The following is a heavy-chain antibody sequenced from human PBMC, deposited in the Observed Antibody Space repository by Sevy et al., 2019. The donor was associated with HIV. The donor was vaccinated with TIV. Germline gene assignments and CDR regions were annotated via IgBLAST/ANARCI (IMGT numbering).Heavy chain of an antibody. CDR1: GFTFSSYA. V-gene: IGHV3-23*01. D-gene: IGHD3-22*01. CDR3: AKDPSGIVVTGYFDY. Sequence: GGSLRLSCAASGFTFSSYAMSWVRQAPGKGLEWVSTISGSGGNTHYADSVKGRFTISRDNSKNTLYLQMNSLRAEDTAVHYCAKDPSGIVVTGYFDYWGQGTLVTVSS. J-gene: IGHJ4*02. CDR2: ISGSGGNT.